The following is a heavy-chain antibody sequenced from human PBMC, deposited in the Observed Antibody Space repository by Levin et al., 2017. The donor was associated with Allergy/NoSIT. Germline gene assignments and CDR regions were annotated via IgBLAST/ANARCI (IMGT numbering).Heavy chain of an antibody. D-gene: IGHD2-2*01. CDR2: IYPGDSDT. J-gene: IGHJ6*03. CDR1: GYSFTSYW. V-gene: IGHV5-51*01. CDR3: ARNQGYCSSTSCYYYYYYMDV. Sequence: GESLKISCKGSGYSFTSYWIGWVRQMPGKGLEWMGIIYPGDSDTRYSPSFQGQVTISADKSISTAYLQWSSLKASDTAMYYCARNQGYCSSTSCYYYYYYMDVWGKGTTVTVSS.